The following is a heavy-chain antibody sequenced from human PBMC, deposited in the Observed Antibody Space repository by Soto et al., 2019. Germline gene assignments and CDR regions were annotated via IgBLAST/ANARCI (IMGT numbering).Heavy chain of an antibody. V-gene: IGHV3-11*01. CDR1: GFTFSDYY. J-gene: IGHJ6*03. CDR3: ASFPLPPNYGTPDMDV. D-gene: IGHD4-17*01. CDR2: ISSSGSTI. Sequence: GGSLRLSCAASGFTFSDYYMSWIRQAPGKGLEWVSYISSSGSTIYYADSVKGRFTISRDNAKNSLYLQMNSLRAEDTAVYYCASFPLPPNYGTPDMDVWGKGTTVTVSS.